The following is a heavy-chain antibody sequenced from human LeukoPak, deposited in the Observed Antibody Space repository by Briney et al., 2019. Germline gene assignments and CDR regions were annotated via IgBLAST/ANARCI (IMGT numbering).Heavy chain of an antibody. J-gene: IGHJ5*02. V-gene: IGHV3-53*01. Sequence: GGSLRLSCAASGFTFSSYAMSWVRQAPGKGLEWVSVIYSGGSTYYADSVKGRFTISRDNSKNTLYLQMNSLRAEDTAVYYCAREAYSSGINWFDPWGQGTLVTVSS. CDR1: GFTFSSYA. CDR3: AREAYSSGINWFDP. CDR2: IYSGGST. D-gene: IGHD6-19*01.